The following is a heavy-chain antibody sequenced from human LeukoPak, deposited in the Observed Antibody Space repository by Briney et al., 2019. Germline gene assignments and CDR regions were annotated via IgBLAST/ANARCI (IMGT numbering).Heavy chain of an antibody. CDR2: IYYSGST. J-gene: IGHJ4*02. CDR1: GGSISSYY. CDR3: ARMNEVANFDY. D-gene: IGHD5-12*01. V-gene: IGHV4-59*01. Sequence: SETLSLTCTVSGGSISSYYWSWIRQPPGKGLEWIGYIYYSGSTNYNPSLKSLVTISVDTSKNQFSLKLSSVTAADTAVYYCARMNEVANFDYWGQGTLVTVSS.